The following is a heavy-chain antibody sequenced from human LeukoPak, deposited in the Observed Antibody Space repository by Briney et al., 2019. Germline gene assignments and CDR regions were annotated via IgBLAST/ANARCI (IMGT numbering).Heavy chain of an antibody. V-gene: IGHV4-34*01. CDR2: INHSGST. CDR3: ARWGYDFWSGYTY. Sequence: SETLSLTCAVYGGSFSGYYWSWIRQPPGKGLEWIGEINHSGSTNYNPSLKSRVTISVDTSKNQFSLKLSSVTAADTAVYYCARWGYDFWSGYTYWGQGTLVTVSS. J-gene: IGHJ4*02. D-gene: IGHD3-3*01. CDR1: GGSFSGYY.